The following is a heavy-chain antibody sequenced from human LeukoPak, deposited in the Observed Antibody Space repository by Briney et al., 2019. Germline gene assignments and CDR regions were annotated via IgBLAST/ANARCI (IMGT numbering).Heavy chain of an antibody. D-gene: IGHD2-2*03. J-gene: IGHJ1*01. CDR3: AKGARLDY. CDR2: IGGSGGST. V-gene: IGHV3-23*01. Sequence: GGSLRLSCAASGFSFNSYAMTWGRQAPGKGLEWVSAIGGSGGSTDYADSVKSRFTISRDNSKNTLYLQMNSLRAEDTAVHYCAKGARLDYWGQGTLVTVSS. CDR1: GFSFNSYA.